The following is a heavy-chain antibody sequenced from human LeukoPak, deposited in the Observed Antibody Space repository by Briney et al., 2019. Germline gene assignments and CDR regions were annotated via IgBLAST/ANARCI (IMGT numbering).Heavy chain of an antibody. D-gene: IGHD2-15*01. CDR2: VNTDGSST. V-gene: IGHV3-74*01. CDR1: GFTFSSYW. Sequence: GGSLRLSCAASGFTFSSYWMHWVRQAPRKGLVWVSRVNTDGSSTRYADSVKGRFTISRDNAKNTLYLQMNSLRAEDTAVYYCARERPRYCSGGSCYSYYFDYWGQGTLVTVSS. CDR3: ARERPRYCSGGSCYSYYFDY. J-gene: IGHJ4*02.